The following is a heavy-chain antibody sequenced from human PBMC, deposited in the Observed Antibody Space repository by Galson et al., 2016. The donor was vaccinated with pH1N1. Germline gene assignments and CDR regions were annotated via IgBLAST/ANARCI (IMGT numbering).Heavy chain of an antibody. CDR1: GYSFTRYY. Sequence: SVKVSCKASGYSFTRYYMHWVRQAPGQGLEWMGIINPSGGSTVYAEKFQGRVTMTSDTSTNTAYMELSRLRSEDTAVYYCATAGFGARKFDYWGQGTLVTVSS. CDR2: INPSGGST. J-gene: IGHJ4*02. V-gene: IGHV1-46*01. CDR3: ATAGFGARKFDY. D-gene: IGHD3-10*01.